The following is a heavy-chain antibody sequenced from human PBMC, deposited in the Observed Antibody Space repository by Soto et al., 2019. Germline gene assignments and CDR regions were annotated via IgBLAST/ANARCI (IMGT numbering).Heavy chain of an antibody. CDR3: AREGFSSGRAGGFDV. CDR1: GFTFSNFP. V-gene: IGHV3-23*01. J-gene: IGHJ3*01. CDR2: VGANAGAT. Sequence: EVQMLESGGGLAQPGGSLRLSCAASGFTFSNFPMSWVRQAPGKGLEWVATVGANAGATHYAESVRGRFTISRDNSRSTLVLQMNRVRDEDTAVYFCAREGFSSGRAGGFDVWGQGTVVTVFS. D-gene: IGHD6-19*01.